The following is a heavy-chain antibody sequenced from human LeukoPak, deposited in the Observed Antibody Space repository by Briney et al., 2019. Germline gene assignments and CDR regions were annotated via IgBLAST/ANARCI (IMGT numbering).Heavy chain of an antibody. D-gene: IGHD4-17*01. Sequence: GGSLRLSCAASGFTFSSYSMNWVRQAPGKGLEWVSSISSRSSYIDYADSLKGRFTISRDNAKNSLYLQMNSLRAEDTAVYYCARSHDYGDGSYWGQGTLVTVSS. J-gene: IGHJ4*02. CDR2: ISSRSSYI. CDR1: GFTFSSYS. CDR3: ARSHDYGDGSY. V-gene: IGHV3-21*01.